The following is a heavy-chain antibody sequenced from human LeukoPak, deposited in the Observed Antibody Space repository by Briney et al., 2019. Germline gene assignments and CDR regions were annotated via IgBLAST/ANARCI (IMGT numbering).Heavy chain of an antibody. Sequence: GSLRLSCAASGFTFSNYWMIWVRQAPGKGLEWVANINEDASKKYYVDSVEGRFTISRDDAKNSLYLQMNSLRAEDTAMYYCATSTYSSSPSWGQGTLVTVSS. CDR3: ATSTYSSSPS. J-gene: IGHJ5*02. D-gene: IGHD6-6*01. CDR1: GFTFSNYW. V-gene: IGHV3-7*01. CDR2: INEDASKK.